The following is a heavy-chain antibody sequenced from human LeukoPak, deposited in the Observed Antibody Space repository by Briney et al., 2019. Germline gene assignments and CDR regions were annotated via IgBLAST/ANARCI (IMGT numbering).Heavy chain of an antibody. V-gene: IGHV1-8*03. D-gene: IGHD3-3*01. CDR3: ARGYDFWSGHSSLVDY. CDR1: GYTFSNYE. J-gene: IGHJ4*02. CDR2: MNPNSGNT. Sequence: ASVKVSCKASGYTFSNYEINWVRQATGQGLEWMGWMNPNSGNTGYAQRFQGRVTITRDTSISTAYMELSSLRSEDTAVYYCARGYDFWSGHSSLVDYWGQGTLVTVSS.